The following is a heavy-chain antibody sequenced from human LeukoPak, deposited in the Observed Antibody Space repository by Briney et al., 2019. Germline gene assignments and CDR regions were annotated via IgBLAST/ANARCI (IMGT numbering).Heavy chain of an antibody. CDR2: IWYDGSNK. J-gene: IGHJ4*02. V-gene: IGHV3-33*06. CDR1: GFTFSSYG. CDR3: AKDHGGWYFDY. D-gene: IGHD6-19*01. Sequence: RPGGSLRLSCAASGFTFSSYGMHWVRQAPGKGLEWVAVIWYDGSNKYYADSVKGRLTISRDNSKNTLYLQMNSLRAEDTAVYYCAKDHGGWYFDYWGQGTLVTVSS.